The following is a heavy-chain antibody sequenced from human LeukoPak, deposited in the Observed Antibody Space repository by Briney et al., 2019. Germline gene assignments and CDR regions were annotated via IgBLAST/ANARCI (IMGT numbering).Heavy chain of an antibody. CDR3: ARDYYYDSSGYFNFDY. Sequence: ASVKVSCKASGYTFTSYYIHWVRQAPGQGLEWMGIINPSGGSTSYAQKFQGRVTMTRNTSISTAYMELSSLRSEDTAVYYCARDYYYDSSGYFNFDYWGQGTLVTVSS. V-gene: IGHV1-46*01. J-gene: IGHJ4*02. CDR1: GYTFTSYY. CDR2: INPSGGST. D-gene: IGHD3-22*01.